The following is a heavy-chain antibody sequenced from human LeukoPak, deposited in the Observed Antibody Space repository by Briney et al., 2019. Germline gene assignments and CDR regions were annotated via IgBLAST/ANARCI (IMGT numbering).Heavy chain of an antibody. V-gene: IGHV1-69*04. D-gene: IGHD5-24*01. CDR2: IIPILGIA. CDR1: GGTFSSYA. Sequence: ASVKVSCKASGGTFSSYAISWVRQAPGQGLEWMGRIIPILGIANYAQKFQGRVTITADKSTSTAYMELSSLRSEDTAVYYCARDGYTIDYYFGCWGQGTLVSFSS. J-gene: IGHJ4*02. CDR3: ARDGYTIDYYFGC.